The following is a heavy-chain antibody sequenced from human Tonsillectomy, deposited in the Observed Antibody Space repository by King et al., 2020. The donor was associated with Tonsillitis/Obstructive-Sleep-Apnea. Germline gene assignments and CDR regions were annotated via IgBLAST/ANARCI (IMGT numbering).Heavy chain of an antibody. CDR2: IRTKPKSYPT. CDR1: GFTFSGSV. J-gene: IGHJ5*02. V-gene: IGHV3-73*02. CDR3: TRRSSSSISNWFDP. Sequence: VQLVESGGGLVQPGGSLKISCVASGFTFSGSVMPWFGKPSGKGLDGVAVIRTKPKSYPTQYAASVKGRFPISRDDSKNTAYLQMNSLKTEDTAVYYCTRRSSSSISNWFDPWGQGTLVTVSS. D-gene: IGHD6-6*01.